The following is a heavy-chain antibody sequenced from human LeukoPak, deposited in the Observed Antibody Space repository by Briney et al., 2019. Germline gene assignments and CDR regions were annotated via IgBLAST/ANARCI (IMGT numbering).Heavy chain of an antibody. D-gene: IGHD6-13*01. Sequence: SETLSLTCAVYGGSFSGYYWSWIRQPPGKGLEWIGEINHSGSTNYNPSLKSRVTISVDTSKNQFSLKLSSVTAADTAVYYCARGEFSSSWYRTYYFDYWGQGTLVTVSS. CDR3: ARGEFSSSWYRTYYFDY. V-gene: IGHV4-34*01. CDR2: INHSGST. CDR1: GGSFSGYY. J-gene: IGHJ4*02.